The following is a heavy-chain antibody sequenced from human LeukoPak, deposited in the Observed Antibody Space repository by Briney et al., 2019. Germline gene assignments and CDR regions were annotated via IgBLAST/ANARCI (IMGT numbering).Heavy chain of an antibody. CDR1: GFTFSSYA. CDR2: ISGSGGST. J-gene: IGHJ5*02. D-gene: IGHD6-13*01. Sequence: PGGSLRLSCAASGFTFSSYAMSWVRQAPGKGLEWVSAISGSGGSTYYADSVKGRFTISRDNSKNTLYLQMNSLRAEDTAVYYCAKGSSSWHEELWFDPWGQGTLVTVSS. CDR3: AKGSSSWHEELWFDP. V-gene: IGHV3-23*01.